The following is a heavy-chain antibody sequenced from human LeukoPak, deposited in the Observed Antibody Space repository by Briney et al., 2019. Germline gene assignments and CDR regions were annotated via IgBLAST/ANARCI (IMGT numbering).Heavy chain of an antibody. CDR2: TYQRSRWYN. CDR1: GDSVSSNSAA. CDR3: ARQYRDSENYHGLDV. Sequence: SQTPSLTCAISGDSVSSNSAAWDWIRQSPSRGLEWLGRTYQRSRWYNDYAVSLKSRIIINPDTSKNQVSLQLNSVTPDDTAVYYCARQYRDSENYHGLDVWGQGTTVSVSS. J-gene: IGHJ6*02. D-gene: IGHD6-6*01. V-gene: IGHV6-1*01.